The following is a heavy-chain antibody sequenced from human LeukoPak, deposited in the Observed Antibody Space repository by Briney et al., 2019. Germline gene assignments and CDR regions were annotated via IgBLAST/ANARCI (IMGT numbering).Heavy chain of an antibody. V-gene: IGHV4-34*01. Sequence: SETLSLTCAVYGGSFSGYYWSWIRQPPGKGLEWIGEINHSGSTNHNPSLKSRVTISVDTSKNQFSLKLSSVTAADTAVYYCARQLGEMTYYYDSSGHSGYYFDYWGQGTLVTVSS. CDR3: ARQLGEMTYYYDSSGHSGYYFDY. CDR1: GGSFSGYY. CDR2: INHSGST. J-gene: IGHJ4*02. D-gene: IGHD3-22*01.